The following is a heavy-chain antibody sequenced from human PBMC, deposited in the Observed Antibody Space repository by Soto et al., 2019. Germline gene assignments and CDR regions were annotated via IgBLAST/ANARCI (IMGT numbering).Heavy chain of an antibody. CDR3: AKARPFDI. V-gene: IGHV3-53*01. Sequence: VQLVESGGGLIQPGGSLRLSCAASGFTVSSNYISWVRQAPGKGLEWVSVIYSGGGIYYADSVMGRFTISRDHSKNTVYLQMNSLRAEDTAVYYCAKARPFDIWGQGTMVTVSS. J-gene: IGHJ3*02. CDR2: IYSGGGI. CDR1: GFTVSSNY.